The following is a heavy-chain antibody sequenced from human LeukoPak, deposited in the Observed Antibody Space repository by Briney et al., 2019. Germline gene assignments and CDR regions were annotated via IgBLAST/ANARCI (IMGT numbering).Heavy chain of an antibody. J-gene: IGHJ4*02. CDR2: IYPGDSDT. CDR3: ARREHGGSHENYFDY. V-gene: IGHV5-51*01. Sequence: GESLKISCKGSGYSFTSYWIGWVRQMPGKGLEWMGIIYPGDSDTRYSPSFQGQVTISADKSISTAYLQWSSLKASDTAMYYCARREHGGSHENYFDYWGQGTLVTVSS. CDR1: GYSFTSYW. D-gene: IGHD2-15*01.